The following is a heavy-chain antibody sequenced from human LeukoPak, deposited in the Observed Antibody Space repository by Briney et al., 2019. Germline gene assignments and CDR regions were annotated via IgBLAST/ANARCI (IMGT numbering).Heavy chain of an antibody. CDR2: IKQDGSEK. CDR1: GFTFSSYW. CDR3: ARDPGYYDFWSGYYGNAFDI. Sequence: GGSLRLSCAASGFTFSSYWMSWVRQAPGKGLEWVANIKQDGSEKYYVDSVKGRFTISRDNAKNSLYLQMNSLRAEDTAVYYCARDPGYYDFWSGYYGNAFDIWGQGTMVTVSS. J-gene: IGHJ3*02. D-gene: IGHD3-3*01. V-gene: IGHV3-7*01.